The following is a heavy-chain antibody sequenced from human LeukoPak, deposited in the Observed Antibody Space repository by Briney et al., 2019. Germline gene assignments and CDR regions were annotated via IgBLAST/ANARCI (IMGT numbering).Heavy chain of an antibody. CDR1: GYTLTELS. J-gene: IGHJ5*02. CDR2: FDPEDGET. D-gene: IGHD3-10*01. Sequence: GASMKVSCKVSGYTLTELSMHWVRQAPGKGLEWMGGFDPEDGETIYAQKFQGRVTMTEDTSTDTAHMELSGLRSEDTAVYYCATAFRYYYGSGTSKFDPWGQGTLVTVSS. V-gene: IGHV1-24*01. CDR3: ATAFRYYYGSGTSKFDP.